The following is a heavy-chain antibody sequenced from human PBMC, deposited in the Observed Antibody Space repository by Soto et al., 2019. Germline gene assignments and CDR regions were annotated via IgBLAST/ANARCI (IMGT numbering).Heavy chain of an antibody. Sequence: QVQLQESGPGLVKPSQTLSITCTVSGGSISSGSYYWSWIRPLPGKGLEWVGYIYYSGSTYYNPSLKSRVTIALDTSKNQFSLKLNCVTAADTAVYYCATRTDYYYGSGSLGGMDVWGQGTPVTVSS. CDR2: IYYSGST. CDR1: GGSISSGSYY. CDR3: ATRTDYYYGSGSLGGMDV. D-gene: IGHD3-10*01. J-gene: IGHJ6*02. V-gene: IGHV4-31*03.